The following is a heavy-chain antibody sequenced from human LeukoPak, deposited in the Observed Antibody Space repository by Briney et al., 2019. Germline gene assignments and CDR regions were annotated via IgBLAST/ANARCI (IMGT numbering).Heavy chain of an antibody. Sequence: SETLSLTCAVSGGSISSSNWWSWVRPPPGKGLEWIGEIYHSGSTNYNPSLKSRVTISVDKSKNQFSLKLSSVTAADTAVYYCARARGSSWYLVDYWGQGTLVTVSS. V-gene: IGHV4-4*02. CDR2: IYHSGST. D-gene: IGHD6-13*01. CDR3: ARARGSSWYLVDY. CDR1: GGSISSSNW. J-gene: IGHJ4*02.